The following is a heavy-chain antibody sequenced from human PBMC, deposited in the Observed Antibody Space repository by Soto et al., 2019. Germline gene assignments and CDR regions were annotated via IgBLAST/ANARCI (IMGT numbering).Heavy chain of an antibody. J-gene: IGHJ4*02. V-gene: IGHV3-15*07. D-gene: IGHD3-3*01. Sequence: EVQLVESGGGLVKPGGSLGLSCGASGFSFNNVWMHWVRQAPGRGLEWVGRIKSKADGETTDYAEPVKGRFTVSRDDSKNTVYLQMNSLKTEDTAVYYCNAYDDLGSGHTTLWGQGTLVTVSS. CDR3: NAYDDLGSGHTTL. CDR1: GFSFNNVW. CDR2: IKSKADGETT.